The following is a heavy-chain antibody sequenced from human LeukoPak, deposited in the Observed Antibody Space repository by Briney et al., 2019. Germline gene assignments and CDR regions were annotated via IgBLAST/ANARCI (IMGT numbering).Heavy chain of an antibody. CDR1: GYSFTSYW. V-gene: IGHV5-51*01. CDR2: IYPGDSDT. Sequence: GESLKISCKGSGYSFTSYWIGWERQMPGKGLEWMGIIYPGDSDTRYSPSFQGQVTISADKSISTAYLQWSSLKASDTAMYYCARRFKNCSSTSCYFWFDPWGQGTLVTVSS. CDR3: ARRFKNCSSTSCYFWFDP. D-gene: IGHD2-2*01. J-gene: IGHJ5*02.